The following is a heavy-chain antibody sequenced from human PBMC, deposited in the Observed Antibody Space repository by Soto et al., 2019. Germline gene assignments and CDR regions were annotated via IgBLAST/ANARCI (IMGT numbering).Heavy chain of an antibody. CDR3: ARAYTGYSSAGGGRYFDY. V-gene: IGHV1-69*13. J-gene: IGHJ4*02. D-gene: IGHD6-19*01. Sequence: SVKVSCKASGGTFSSYAISWVRQAPGQGLEWMGGIIPIFGTANYAQKFQGRVTITAEESTSTAYMELSSLRSEDTAVYYCARAYTGYSSAGGGRYFDYWGQGTLVTVSS. CDR2: IIPIFGTA. CDR1: GGTFSSYA.